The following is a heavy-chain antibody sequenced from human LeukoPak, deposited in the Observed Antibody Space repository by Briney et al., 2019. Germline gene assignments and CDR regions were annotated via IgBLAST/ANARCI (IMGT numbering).Heavy chain of an antibody. V-gene: IGHV3-66*01. CDR1: GFTVSSNY. D-gene: IGHD5-12*01. Sequence: GGSLRLSCAASGFTVSSNYMSWVRQAPGKGLEWVSVIYSGGSTYYADPVKGRFTISRDNAKNSLYLQMNSLRAEDTAVYYCARSENDIVATIADYYGMDVWGQGSTVTVSS. CDR2: IYSGGST. J-gene: IGHJ6*02. CDR3: ARSENDIVATIADYYGMDV.